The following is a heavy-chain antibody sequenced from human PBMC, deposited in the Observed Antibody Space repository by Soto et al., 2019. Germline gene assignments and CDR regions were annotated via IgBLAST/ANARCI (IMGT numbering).Heavy chain of an antibody. CDR3: ARYYYDSSGYRNWFDP. D-gene: IGHD3-22*01. V-gene: IGHV4-4*02. CDR1: GGSISSSNW. CDR2: IYHSGST. Sequence: QVQLQESGPGLVKPSGTLSLTCAVSGGSISSSNWWSWVRQPPGKGLEWIGEIYHSGSTNYNPSLQSRGTISVDKSKNQCPLKLSSVTAADTAVYYCARYYYDSSGYRNWFDPWGQGTLVTVSS. J-gene: IGHJ5*02.